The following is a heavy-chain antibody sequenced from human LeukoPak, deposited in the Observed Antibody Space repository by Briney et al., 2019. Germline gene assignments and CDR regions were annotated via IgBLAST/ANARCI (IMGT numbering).Heavy chain of an antibody. CDR2: IYSSGST. CDR3: ARVTASLSFYYGMDV. Sequence: SETLSLTCTVSRGSFSSYYWSWIRQPPGKGLDWIGHIYSSGSTNYNPSLKSRVTISVDTSKNLFSLKLTSVTAADTAVYFCARVTASLSFYYGMDVWGQGTTVTVSS. D-gene: IGHD2-21*02. J-gene: IGHJ6*02. V-gene: IGHV4-59*01. CDR1: RGSFSSYY.